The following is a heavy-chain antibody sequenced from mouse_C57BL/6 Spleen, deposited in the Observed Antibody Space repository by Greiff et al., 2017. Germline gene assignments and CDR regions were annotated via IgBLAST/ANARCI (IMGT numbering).Heavy chain of an antibody. D-gene: IGHD1-1*02. CDR2: IDPSDSYT. CDR1: GYTFTSHW. Sequence: VQLQQPGAELVMPGASVKLSCKASGYTFTSHWMHWVKQRPGHGLEWIGEIDPSDSYTNYNQKFKGKSTLTVDKSSSTAYMQLSSLTSEDSAVYYCALGGSAMDYWGQGTSVTVSS. J-gene: IGHJ4*01. V-gene: IGHV1-69*01. CDR3: ALGGSAMDY.